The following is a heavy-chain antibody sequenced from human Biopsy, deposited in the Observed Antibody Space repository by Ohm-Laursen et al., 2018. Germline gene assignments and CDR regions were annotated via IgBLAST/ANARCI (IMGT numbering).Heavy chain of an antibody. V-gene: IGHV4-59*07. D-gene: IGHD3-22*01. CDR3: ARALGGYDLSAYYIDS. CDR2: IHNSGST. Sequence: SDTLSLTCAVSGDSLSSYFWSWIRQPPGKGLEWIGFIHNSGSTDHNPSLKSRVTVSMDVSNNDFSLKLTSVTAADTAVYYCARALGGYDLSAYYIDSWGQGALVTVPS. J-gene: IGHJ4*02. CDR1: GDSLSSYF.